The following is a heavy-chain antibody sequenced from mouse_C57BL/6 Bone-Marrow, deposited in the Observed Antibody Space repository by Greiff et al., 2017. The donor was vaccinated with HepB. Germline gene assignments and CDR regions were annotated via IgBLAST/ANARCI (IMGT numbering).Heavy chain of an antibody. J-gene: IGHJ1*03. CDR2: IFPGSGST. V-gene: IGHV1-75*01. CDR3: ARLAWLLPYLYFDV. Sequence: QVQLQQSGPELVKPGASVKISCKASGYTFTDYYINWVKQRPGQGLEWIGWIFPGSGSTYYNETFKGKATLTVDKSSSTAYVLLSSLTSEDSAVYFCARLAWLLPYLYFDVCGTGTTVTVSS. D-gene: IGHD2-3*01. CDR1: GYTFTDYY.